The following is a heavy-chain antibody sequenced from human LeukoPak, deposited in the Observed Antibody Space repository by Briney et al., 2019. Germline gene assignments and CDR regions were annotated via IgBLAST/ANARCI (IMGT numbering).Heavy chain of an antibody. Sequence: PGGSLRLSCAASGFTLSNYWMHWVRQAPGKGLVWVSRINADGSSASYADSVKGRFTISRDNAKNTLYLQMNSLRAEDTAMYYCARDYGRSRDYGMDVWGQGITVTVSS. CDR3: ARDYGRSRDYGMDV. D-gene: IGHD3-10*01. V-gene: IGHV3-74*01. CDR1: GFTLSNYW. CDR2: INADGSSA. J-gene: IGHJ6*02.